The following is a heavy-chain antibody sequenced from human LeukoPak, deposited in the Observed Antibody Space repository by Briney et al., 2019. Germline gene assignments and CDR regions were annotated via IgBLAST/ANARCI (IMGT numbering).Heavy chain of an antibody. D-gene: IGHD3-16*02. V-gene: IGHV4-34*01. CDR1: GGSFSGYY. CDR3: ARKRIMITFGGVIVNTPFDY. Sequence: SETLSLTCAVYGGSFSGYYWSWIRQPPGKGLEWIGEINHSGSTNYNPSLKSRVTISVDTSKNQFSLKLCSVTAADTAVYYCARKRIMITFGGVIVNTPFDYWGQGTLVTVSS. CDR2: INHSGST. J-gene: IGHJ4*02.